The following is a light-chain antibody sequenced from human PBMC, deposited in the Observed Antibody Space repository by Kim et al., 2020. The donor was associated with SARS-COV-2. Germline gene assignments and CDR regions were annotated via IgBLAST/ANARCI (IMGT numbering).Light chain of an antibody. CDR3: QQSYITPFT. Sequence: ASVGDRLTITCRTTQSISTHLTWYQQKPGRAPKLLISSASALQGGVPSRFSGSGSETDFTLTISSLQPEDFATYFCQQSYITPFTFGPGTKVDIK. CDR1: QSISTH. CDR2: SAS. V-gene: IGKV1-39*01. J-gene: IGKJ3*01.